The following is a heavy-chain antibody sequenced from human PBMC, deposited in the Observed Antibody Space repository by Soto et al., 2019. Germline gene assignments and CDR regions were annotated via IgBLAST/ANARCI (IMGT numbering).Heavy chain of an antibody. V-gene: IGHV4-59*08. D-gene: IGHD3-10*01. CDR3: ASMGYHYGSGSYPLDY. CDR1: GGSISSYY. J-gene: IGHJ4*02. CDR2: MYNSWST. Sequence: QVQLQESGPGLVKPSETLSLTCTVSGGSISSYYWTWIRQPPGKGLEWIGFMYNSWSTHYNPYLKSRVTISLDKSKHQCSLNLRSVTAADTGVYYCASMGYHYGSGSYPLDYWGKGTLVTVSS.